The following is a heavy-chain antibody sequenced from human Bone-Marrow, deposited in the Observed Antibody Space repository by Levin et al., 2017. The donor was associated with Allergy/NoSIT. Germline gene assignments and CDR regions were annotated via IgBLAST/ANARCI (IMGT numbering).Heavy chain of an antibody. J-gene: IGHJ2*01. D-gene: IGHD3-22*01. CDR3: ARDGQSSGRDWFFDL. CDR1: GFSFSNYW. V-gene: IGHV3-7*01. Sequence: LSLTCAASGFSFSNYWMSWVRQAPGKGLEWVANLKFDGSEKYYVDSVKGRFTISRDNAKNSLYLQLNSLRAEDTAVYYCARDGQSSGRDWFFDLWGRGTLVTVSS. CDR2: LKFDGSEK.